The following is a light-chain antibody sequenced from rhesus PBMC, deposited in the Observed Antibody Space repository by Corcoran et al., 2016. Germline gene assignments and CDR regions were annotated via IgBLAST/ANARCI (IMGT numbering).Light chain of an antibody. Sequence: EIVMTQSPATLALSPGERATLSCRASQSVSSYLAWYQQKPGQAPRLLIYGASGRATGIPDRFSGSGSGTDFTLTISSLEPEDVGVYFCLQSSNWPWTFGQGTKVEIK. CDR2: GAS. J-gene: IGKJ1*01. CDR3: LQSSNWPWT. V-gene: IGKV3-24*04. CDR1: QSVSSY.